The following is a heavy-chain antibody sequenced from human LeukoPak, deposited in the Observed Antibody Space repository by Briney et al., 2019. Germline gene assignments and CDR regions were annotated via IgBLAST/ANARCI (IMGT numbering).Heavy chain of an antibody. V-gene: IGHV4-30-4*08. CDR2: IYYSGST. Sequence: SETLSLTCTVSGGSISSGDYYWSWIRQPPGKGLEWIGYIYYSGSTNYNPSLKSRVTISVDTSKNQFSLKLSSVTAADTAVYYCARYQLLFGMNWFDPWGQGTLVTVSS. J-gene: IGHJ5*02. D-gene: IGHD2-2*01. CDR1: GGSISSGDYY. CDR3: ARYQLLFGMNWFDP.